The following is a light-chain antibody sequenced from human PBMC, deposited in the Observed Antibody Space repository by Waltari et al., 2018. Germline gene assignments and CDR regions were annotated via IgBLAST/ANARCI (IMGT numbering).Light chain of an antibody. CDR1: SSDVGNYNL. CDR3: CSYAGSYTWV. Sequence: QSALTQPASVSGSPGQSITISCTGTSSDVGNYNLVSWYQQYPGKAPKVMIYGDNRRPSGVSDRFSGSKSGKTASLTISGVQAEDEADYYCCSYAGSYTWVFGGGTKLTVL. J-gene: IGLJ3*02. V-gene: IGLV2-23*01. CDR2: GDN.